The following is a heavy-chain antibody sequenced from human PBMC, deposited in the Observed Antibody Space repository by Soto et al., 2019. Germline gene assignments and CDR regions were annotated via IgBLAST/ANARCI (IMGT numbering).Heavy chain of an antibody. D-gene: IGHD3-10*01. J-gene: IGHJ4*02. CDR3: ARAAGVRGVFDY. V-gene: IGHV4-31*03. Sequence: QVQLQESGPGLVKPSQTLSLTCTVSGGSISSGGYYWSWIRQHPGQGLEWIGYIYYSGSTYYNPSLRSRVTISVDTSKHQFSLKLSSVTAADTDVYYCARAAGVRGVFDYWGQGTLVTVSS. CDR1: GGSISSGGYY. CDR2: IYYSGST.